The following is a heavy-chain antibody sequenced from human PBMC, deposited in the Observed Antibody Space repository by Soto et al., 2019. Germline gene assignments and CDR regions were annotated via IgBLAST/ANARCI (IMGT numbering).Heavy chain of an antibody. J-gene: IGHJ4*02. V-gene: IGHV3-73*01. CDR2: IRSKANSYAT. D-gene: IGHD3-3*01. CDR1: GFTFSGSA. Sequence: GGSLRLSCVASGFTFSGSAMHWVRQASGKGLEWVGRIRSKANSYATAYAASVKGRFTISRDDSKNTAYLQMNSLKTEDTAVYYCTRRYDFWGPDYWGQGTLVTVSS. CDR3: TRRYDFWGPDY.